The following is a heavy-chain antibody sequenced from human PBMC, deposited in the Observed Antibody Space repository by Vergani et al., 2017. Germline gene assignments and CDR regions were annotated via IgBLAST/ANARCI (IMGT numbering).Heavy chain of an antibody. CDR3: ARGSSTSWSYWFDP. J-gene: IGHJ5*02. CDR1: GYILTELS. CDR2: FDPEHGET. Sequence: QVQLVQSGAEVKKPGASVKVSCKVSGYILTELSMHWVRQAPGKGLEWMGGFDPEHGETIYAQKFQGRVTITADKSTSTAYMELSSLRSEDTAVYYCARGSSTSWSYWFDPWGQGTLVTVSS. V-gene: IGHV1-24*01. D-gene: IGHD2-2*01.